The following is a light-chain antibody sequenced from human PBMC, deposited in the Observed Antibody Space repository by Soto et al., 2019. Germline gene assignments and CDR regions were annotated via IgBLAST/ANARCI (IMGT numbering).Light chain of an antibody. Sequence: EILMTQSPAIQTVSPGERATLSSRASQSAGSNLAWFQQKPGQPPRLLIYAASTRAIGIPARFTGSGSGTEFTLTIGSLQSEDFAVYYCQYYNNWPPMYTFGQGTKLEIK. CDR2: AAS. CDR1: QSAGSN. V-gene: IGKV3-15*01. J-gene: IGKJ2*01. CDR3: QYYNNWPPMYT.